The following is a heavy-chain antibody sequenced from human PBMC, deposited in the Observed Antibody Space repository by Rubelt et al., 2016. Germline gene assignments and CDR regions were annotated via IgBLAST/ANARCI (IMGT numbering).Heavy chain of an antibody. CDR2: IYYSGST. Sequence: QVQLQESGPGLVKPSQTLSLTCTVSGGSISSGGYYWSWIRQHPGKGLEWIGYIYYSGSTYYNPSLMGGVTMSVDTSKNQFSLKLSSVTAADTAVYYCASVTGIAAAGGEYFQHWGQGTLVTVSS. CDR3: ASVTGIAAAGGEYFQH. CDR1: GGSISSGGYY. J-gene: IGHJ1*01. V-gene: IGHV4-31*03. D-gene: IGHD6-13*01.